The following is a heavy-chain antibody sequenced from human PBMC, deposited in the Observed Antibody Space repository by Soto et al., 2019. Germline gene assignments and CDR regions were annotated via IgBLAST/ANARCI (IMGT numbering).Heavy chain of an antibody. CDR3: VRGPSGWYGFDY. Sequence: EVQLVESGGGLVQPGGSLRLSCADSGFIISSNWMHWVRQAPGKGLVWVSRINSDGSTTSYADSVKGRFTISRDNAKNTLYLQMNSLRAEDTAVYYCVRGPSGWYGFDYWGQGTLVTVSS. V-gene: IGHV3-74*01. J-gene: IGHJ4*02. CDR2: INSDGSTT. D-gene: IGHD6-19*01. CDR1: GFIISSNW.